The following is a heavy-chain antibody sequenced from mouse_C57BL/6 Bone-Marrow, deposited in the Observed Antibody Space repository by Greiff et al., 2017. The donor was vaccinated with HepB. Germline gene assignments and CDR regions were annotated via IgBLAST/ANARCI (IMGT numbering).Heavy chain of an antibody. Sequence: EVQLQQSGPELVKPGASVKISCKASGYSFTGYYMNWVKQSPEKSLEWIGEINPSTGGTTYNQKFKAKATLTVDKSSSTAYMQLKSLTSEDSAVYYCARLDYESLWFAYWGQGTLVTVSA. D-gene: IGHD2-4*01. CDR2: INPSTGGT. V-gene: IGHV1-42*01. CDR3: ARLDYESLWFAY. J-gene: IGHJ3*01. CDR1: GYSFTGYY.